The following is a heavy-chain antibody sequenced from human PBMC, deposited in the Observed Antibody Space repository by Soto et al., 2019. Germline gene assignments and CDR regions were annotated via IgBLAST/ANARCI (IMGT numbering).Heavy chain of an antibody. CDR2: IIPIVGTG. V-gene: IGHV1-69*01. CDR3: ARVVILVPTASTHYYYHMDV. CDR1: GGTFSNYA. D-gene: IGHD2-2*01. Sequence: QVQLVQSGAEVRKPGSSVTVSCKASGGTFSNYAISWVRQAPGQGLEWMGGIIPIVGTGSYAQKFQGRVTITAYEPTTTAYMELSSLRFDDTAVYYCARVVILVPTASTHYYYHMDVWGPGTTVTVSS. J-gene: IGHJ6*02.